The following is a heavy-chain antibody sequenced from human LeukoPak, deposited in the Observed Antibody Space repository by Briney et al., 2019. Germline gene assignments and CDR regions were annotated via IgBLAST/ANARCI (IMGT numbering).Heavy chain of an antibody. CDR3: ARVRWLATCDY. D-gene: IGHD6-19*01. Sequence: GGSLRLSCAASGFTFSSYSMNWVRQAPGKGLEWVSLISWDGGSTYYVDSVKGRFTISRDNAKNSLYLQMNSLRAEDTAVYYCARVRWLATCDYWGQGTLVTVSS. J-gene: IGHJ4*02. CDR1: GFTFSSYS. V-gene: IGHV3-48*04. CDR2: ISWDGGST.